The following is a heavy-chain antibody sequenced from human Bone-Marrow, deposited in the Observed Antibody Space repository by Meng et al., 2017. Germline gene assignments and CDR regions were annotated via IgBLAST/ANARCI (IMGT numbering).Heavy chain of an antibody. CDR2: ISGSGGHT. D-gene: IGHD5-24*01. J-gene: IGHJ3*02. CDR1: GFRFSRFA. V-gene: IGHV3-23*01. CDR3: AKVLDGDGYNFDGFDI. Sequence: GGSLRLSCAGSGFRFSRFAMNWVRQAPGKGLEWVSAISGSGGHTYYADFVKGRFTISRDNSKNNVLLQLNSLRVEDTAVYYCAKVLDGDGYNFDGFDIWGQGTMVTVS.